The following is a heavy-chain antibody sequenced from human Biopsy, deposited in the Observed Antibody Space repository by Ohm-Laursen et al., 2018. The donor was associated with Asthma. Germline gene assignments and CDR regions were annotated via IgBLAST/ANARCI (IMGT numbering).Heavy chain of an antibody. CDR3: ARGLDYSGRSGFDY. CDR2: ISYDGMSE. V-gene: IGHV3-30*03. CDR1: GFMFRSFG. J-gene: IGHJ4*02. Sequence: SLRLSCSASGFMFRSFGMHWVRQAPGKGLEWLAAISYDGMSEYYADSVKGRFSISRDDSKSTTDLQMSSLRDDDTAVYYCARGLDYSGRSGFDYWGQGTLVTVSS. D-gene: IGHD3-10*01.